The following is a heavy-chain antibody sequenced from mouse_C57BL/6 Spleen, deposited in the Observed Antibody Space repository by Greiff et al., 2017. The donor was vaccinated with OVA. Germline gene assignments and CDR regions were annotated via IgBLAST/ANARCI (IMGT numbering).Heavy chain of an antibody. V-gene: IGHV1-81*01. Sequence: VHLVESGAELARPGASVKLSCKASGYTFTSYGISWVKQRTGQGLEWIGEIYPRSGNTYYNEKFKGKATLTADKSSSTAYMELRSLTSEDSAFYFCARFSYGNGNYLFAYWGQGTLVTVSA. J-gene: IGHJ3*01. CDR3: ARFSYGNGNYLFAY. CDR1: GYTFTSYG. D-gene: IGHD2-1*01. CDR2: IYPRSGNT.